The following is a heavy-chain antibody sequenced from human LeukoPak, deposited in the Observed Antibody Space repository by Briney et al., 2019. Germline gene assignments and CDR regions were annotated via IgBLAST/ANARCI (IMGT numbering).Heavy chain of an antibody. CDR2: IYSSGST. CDR3: ARDYSGYDSSSYYYYYYMDV. J-gene: IGHJ6*03. D-gene: IGHD5-12*01. Sequence: SETLSLTCNVSGGSIRGYYWSWIRQPPGKGLEWIGYIYSSGSTNYNPSLKSRVTMSVDTSKNQFSLKLSSVTAADTAVYYCARDYSGYDSSSYYYYYYMDVWGKGTTVTISS. CDR1: GGSIRGYY. V-gene: IGHV4-59*12.